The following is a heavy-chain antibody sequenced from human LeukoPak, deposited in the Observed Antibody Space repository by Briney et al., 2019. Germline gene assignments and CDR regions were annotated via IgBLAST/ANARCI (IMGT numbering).Heavy chain of an antibody. V-gene: IGHV4-61*02. D-gene: IGHD3-3*01. Sequence: SETLSLTCTVSGGSISSGSYDWSWIRQPAGKGLEWIGRIYTSGSTNYNPSLKSRVTISVDTSKKQFSLKLSSVTAADTAVYYCARGTYEWSGTKYYFDYWGQGTLVTVSS. CDR2: IYTSGST. J-gene: IGHJ4*02. CDR3: ARGTYEWSGTKYYFDY. CDR1: GGSISSGSYD.